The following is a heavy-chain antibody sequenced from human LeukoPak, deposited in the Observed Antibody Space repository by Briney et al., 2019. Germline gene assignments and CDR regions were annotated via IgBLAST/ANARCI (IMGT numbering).Heavy chain of an antibody. CDR3: TRDLRNYYDSSGYYYPRY. Sequence: KPGRSLSLSCTACGFTFGDYDMSWFRQAPGKGREGGGFIRSKGYGGTTEYAASVKGRFTISRDDSKSIAYLQMHSLKTEDTAVYYCTRDLRNYYDSSGYYYPRYWGQGTLVTVSS. CDR2: IRSKGYGGTT. CDR1: GFTFGDYD. V-gene: IGHV3-49*05. D-gene: IGHD3-22*01. J-gene: IGHJ4*02.